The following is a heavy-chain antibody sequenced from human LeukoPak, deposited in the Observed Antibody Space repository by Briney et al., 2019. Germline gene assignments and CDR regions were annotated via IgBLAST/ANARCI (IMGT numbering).Heavy chain of an antibody. D-gene: IGHD3-16*01. Sequence: ASVKVSCKASGYTFTGYYMHWVRQAPGQGLEWMGWINPNSGDTKYAQKFQGRVTMTRDTSISTAYMELSRLRADDTAVYYCATQRGSYLWGTDFDYWGEGTLVTVSS. CDR1: GYTFTGYY. CDR2: INPNSGDT. V-gene: IGHV1-2*02. CDR3: ATQRGSYLWGTDFDY. J-gene: IGHJ4*02.